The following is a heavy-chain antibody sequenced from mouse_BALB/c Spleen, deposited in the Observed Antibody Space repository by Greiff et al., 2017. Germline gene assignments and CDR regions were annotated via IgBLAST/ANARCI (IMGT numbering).Heavy chain of an antibody. D-gene: IGHD2-1*01. Sequence: EVKLEESGPGLVKPSQSLSLTCSVTGYSITSGYYWNWIRQFPGNKLEWMGYISYDGSNNYNPSLKNRISITRDTSKNQFFLKLNSVTTEDTATYYCANYGNSTSFAYWGQGTLVTVSA. CDR2: ISYDGSN. CDR3: ANYGNSTSFAY. CDR1: GYSITSGYY. J-gene: IGHJ3*01. V-gene: IGHV3-6*02.